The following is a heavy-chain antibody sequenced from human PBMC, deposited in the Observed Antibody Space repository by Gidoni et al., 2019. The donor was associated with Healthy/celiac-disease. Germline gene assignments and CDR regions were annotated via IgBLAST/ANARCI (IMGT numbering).Heavy chain of an antibody. CDR1: GGSISSGGYS. CDR3: ARDRGDTAMPHYYYYMDV. Sequence: QVQLQESGPGLVKPSQTLSLTCAVSGGSISSGGYSWSWIRQPPGKGLEWIGYIYYSGSTYYNPSLKSRVTISVDTSKNQFSLKLSSVTAADTAVYYCARDRGDTAMPHYYYYMDVWGKGTTVTVSS. J-gene: IGHJ6*03. D-gene: IGHD5-18*01. CDR2: IYYSGST. V-gene: IGHV4-30-4*07.